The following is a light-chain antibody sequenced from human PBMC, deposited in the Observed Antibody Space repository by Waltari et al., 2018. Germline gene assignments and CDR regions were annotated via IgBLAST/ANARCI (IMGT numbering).Light chain of an antibody. CDR2: EDT. CDR1: ALSKKY. V-gene: IGLV3-10*01. J-gene: IGLJ2*01. Sequence: SYELTQPPSVSVSPGRTARIPCSGDALSKKYASWYQQKSGQAPVLVIDEDTNRPSGIPERFSGSRSGTMATLSISGAQVEDEADYYCYSTDNSGNQRVFGGGTRLAVL. CDR3: YSTDNSGNQRV.